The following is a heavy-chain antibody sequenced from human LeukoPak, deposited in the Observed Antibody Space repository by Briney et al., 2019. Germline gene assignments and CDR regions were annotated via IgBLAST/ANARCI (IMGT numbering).Heavy chain of an antibody. J-gene: IGHJ4*02. CDR1: GFTFRSYG. Sequence: GESLRLSCAASGFTFRSYGMHWVRQAPGTGLEWVAFIQYDGSNKHYADSVKGRSTITRDNSKNTLYLEMNSLRAEDTAVYYCAKDLSWALEYWGQGILVTVSS. V-gene: IGHV3-30*02. CDR2: IQYDGSNK. CDR3: AKDLSWALEY. D-gene: IGHD3-10*01.